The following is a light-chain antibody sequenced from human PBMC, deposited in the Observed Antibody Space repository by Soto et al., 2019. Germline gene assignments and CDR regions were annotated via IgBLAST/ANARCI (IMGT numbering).Light chain of an antibody. CDR2: GAS. Sequence: EIVLTQSPGSLSLSPRERATLSCRASQSVSSNHLAWYQQKPGQAPRLIIYGASRRATGIPDRFSGSGSGTEFTLTISRLEPEDFAVYYCQVYGPSPPITFGQGTRLEIK. CDR3: QVYGPSPPIT. CDR1: QSVSSNH. J-gene: IGKJ5*01. V-gene: IGKV3-20*01.